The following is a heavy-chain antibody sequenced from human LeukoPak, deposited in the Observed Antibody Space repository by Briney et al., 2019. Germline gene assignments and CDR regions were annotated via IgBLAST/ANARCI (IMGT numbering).Heavy chain of an antibody. J-gene: IGHJ4*02. CDR3: ARASRGSYFHFDY. CDR2: INSDGRST. V-gene: IGHV3-74*01. Sequence: PGGSLRLSCAASGFTFSSYAMHWVRQAPGKGLGWVSRINSDGRSTSYADSVKGRFTISRDNAKNTLYLQMNSLRAEDTAVYYCARASRGSYFHFDYWGQGTLVTVSS. CDR1: GFTFSSYA. D-gene: IGHD1-26*01.